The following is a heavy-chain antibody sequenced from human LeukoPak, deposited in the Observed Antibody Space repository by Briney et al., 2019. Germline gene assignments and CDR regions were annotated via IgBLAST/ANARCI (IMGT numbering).Heavy chain of an antibody. J-gene: IGHJ6*02. D-gene: IGHD1-1*01. CDR2: ISYSGST. CDR3: SRDNAPLGWKGYYYYGMDV. Sequence: RPSKTLSLPCTVSGRSISRGGYYSSWIRPPPGKGLEWIGYISYSGSTYYNPSPKSRVTISVDTSKNQFSLKLSSVTAADTAVYYCSRDNAPLGWKGYYYYGMDVWGQGTTVTVSS. CDR1: GRSISRGGYY. V-gene: IGHV4-31*03.